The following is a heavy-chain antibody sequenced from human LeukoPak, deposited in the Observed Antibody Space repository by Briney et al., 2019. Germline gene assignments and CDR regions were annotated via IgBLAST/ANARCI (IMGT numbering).Heavy chain of an antibody. J-gene: IGHJ4*02. V-gene: IGHV3-11*01. CDR3: ATTMATITVGTDY. CDR2: ISSSGSTI. D-gene: IGHD5-24*01. CDR1: GFTFSDYY. Sequence: KPGGSLRLSCAASGFTFSDYYMSWIRQAPGKGLEWVSYISSSGSTIYYADSVKGRFTISRDNAKNSLYLQMNSLRAEDTAVYYCATTMATITVGTDYWGQGTLVTVSS.